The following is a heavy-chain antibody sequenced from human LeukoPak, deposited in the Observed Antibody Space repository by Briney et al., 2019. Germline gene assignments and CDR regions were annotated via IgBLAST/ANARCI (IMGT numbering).Heavy chain of an antibody. CDR2: IYHSGST. D-gene: IGHD2-21*01. Sequence: NPSETLSLTCAVSGGSISSSNWWSWVRQPPGKGLEWIGEIYHSGSTNYNPSLKSRVTISVDKSKNQFSLKLSSVTAADTAVYYCARVGSIIYYGMDVWGQGTTVTVSS. V-gene: IGHV4-4*02. J-gene: IGHJ6*02. CDR3: ARVGSIIYYGMDV. CDR1: GGSISSSNW.